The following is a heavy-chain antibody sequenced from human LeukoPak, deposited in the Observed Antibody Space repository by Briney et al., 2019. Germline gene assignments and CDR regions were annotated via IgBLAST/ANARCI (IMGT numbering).Heavy chain of an antibody. CDR1: GYSISSGYY. CDR3: ARDNAVVVTANTLSPFNWFDP. J-gene: IGHJ5*02. D-gene: IGHD2-21*02. CDR2: IYHSGST. V-gene: IGHV4-38-2*02. Sequence: PSETLSLTCTVSGYSISSGYYWGWIRQPPGKGLEWIGSIYHSGSTYYNPSLKSRVTISVDTSKNQFSLKLSSVTAADTAVYYCARDNAVVVTANTLSPFNWFDPWGQGTLVTVSS.